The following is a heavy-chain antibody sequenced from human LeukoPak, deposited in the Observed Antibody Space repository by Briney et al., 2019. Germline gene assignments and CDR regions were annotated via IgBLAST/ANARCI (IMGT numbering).Heavy chain of an antibody. V-gene: IGHV3-30*02. J-gene: IGHJ4*02. CDR1: GFSFKHYG. Sequence: GGSLRLSCAASGFSFKHYGMHWVRQAPGKGLEWVAFINYDGSNKYYADSVKGRFTISRDNSKNTLYLEINSLSADDTAVYYCATTDTTCYWGQGTLVTVSS. D-gene: IGHD1-14*01. CDR2: INYDGSNK. CDR3: ATTDTTCY.